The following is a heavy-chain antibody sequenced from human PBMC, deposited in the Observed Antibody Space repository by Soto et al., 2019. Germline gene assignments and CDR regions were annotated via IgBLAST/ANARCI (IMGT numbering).Heavy chain of an antibody. J-gene: IGHJ4*02. CDR3: ARGGVSTRTFDY. CDR1: GYNFAGYW. CDR2: IYPSDSDT. D-gene: IGHD3-3*01. V-gene: IGHV5-51*01. Sequence: GESLKISCNGSGYNFAGYWIAWVRQMPGKGLELMGIIYPSDSDTRYRPSFQGQVTISADKSISSAYLQWSSLRASDTAMYYCARGGVSTRTFDYWGQGTPVTVSS.